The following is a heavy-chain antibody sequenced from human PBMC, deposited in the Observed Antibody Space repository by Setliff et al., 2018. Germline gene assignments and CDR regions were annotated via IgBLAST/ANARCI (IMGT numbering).Heavy chain of an antibody. D-gene: IGHD3-22*01. CDR2: INPNSGGT. CDR1: GYTFTSYD. CDR3: TADYYDSSGYGY. V-gene: IGHV1-2*02. J-gene: IGHJ4*02. Sequence: ASVKVSCKASGYTFTSYDINWVRQAPGQGLGWMGGINPNSGGTNYAQKFQGRVTMTRDTSISTAYMELSRLRSDDTAVYYCTADYYDSSGYGYWGKGTL.